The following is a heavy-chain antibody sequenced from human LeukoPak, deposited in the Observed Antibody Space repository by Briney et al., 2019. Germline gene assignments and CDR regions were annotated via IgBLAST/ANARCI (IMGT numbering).Heavy chain of an antibody. V-gene: IGHV3-21*04. CDR2: ISSSSSYI. Sequence: GGSLRLSCAASGFTFSSYSMNWVRQAPGEGLEWVSSISSSSSYIYYADSVKGRFTISRDNAKNSLYLQMNSLRAEDTAVYYCARDRYDSSGYYQFYDAFDIWGQGTMVTVSS. CDR1: GFTFSSYS. J-gene: IGHJ3*02. D-gene: IGHD3-22*01. CDR3: ARDRYDSSGYYQFYDAFDI.